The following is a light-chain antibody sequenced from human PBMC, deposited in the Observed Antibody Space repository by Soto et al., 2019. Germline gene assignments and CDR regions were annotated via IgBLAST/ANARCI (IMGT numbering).Light chain of an antibody. CDR1: QSVSPTN. CDR2: GAS. J-gene: IGKJ4*01. CDR3: QQYGRSSLT. Sequence: EIVLTQSPGTLSLSAGDRATLSCRASQSVSPTNLAWYQQNPGQAPRLLILGASSRSPGVPDRFSGSGSGTDFTLTINKLEPEDFALYCCQQYGRSSLTFGGGTKVEI. V-gene: IGKV3-20*01.